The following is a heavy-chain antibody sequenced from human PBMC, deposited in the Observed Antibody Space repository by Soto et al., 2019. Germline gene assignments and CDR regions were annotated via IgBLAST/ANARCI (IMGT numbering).Heavy chain of an antibody. D-gene: IGHD3-22*01. CDR1: GGSFSGYY. V-gene: IGHV4-34*01. Sequence: SETLSLTCAVYGGSFSGYYWSWIRQPPGKGLEWIGEINHSGSTNYNPSLKSRVTISVDTSKNQFSLKLSSVTAADTAVYYCARVRYYDSSGYYYPQYYYYGMDVWGQGTTVTVSS. CDR2: INHSGST. CDR3: ARVRYYDSSGYYYPQYYYYGMDV. J-gene: IGHJ6*02.